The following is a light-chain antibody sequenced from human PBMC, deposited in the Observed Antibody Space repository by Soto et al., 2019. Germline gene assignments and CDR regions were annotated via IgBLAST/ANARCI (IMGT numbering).Light chain of an antibody. V-gene: IGKV3-11*01. Sequence: EIVMTQSPPTLSVSPGERVTLSCRASQSVRNNFAWYQQKPGQAPRLLIYDASHRATGIPARFSGSGSGTDFTLTISSLEPEDFAVYYCQQRSSWMWAFGQGTRVEVK. CDR2: DAS. CDR1: QSVRNN. CDR3: QQRSSWMWA. J-gene: IGKJ1*01.